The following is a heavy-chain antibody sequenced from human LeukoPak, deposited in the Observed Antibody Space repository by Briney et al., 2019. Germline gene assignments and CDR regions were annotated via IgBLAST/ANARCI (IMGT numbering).Heavy chain of an antibody. D-gene: IGHD2-21*02. CDR1: GGSISTYY. V-gene: IGHV4-59*13. CDR3: AGDCGGDSYLGAFDI. J-gene: IGHJ3*02. CDR2: VYYSGTT. Sequence: PSETLSLTCTVSGGSISTYYWTWIRQPPGKGLEWIGNVYYSGTTNYNPSLKSRLTISVDTSKNQFSLKLNSVTAADTAVYFCAGDCGGDSYLGAFDIWGQGTMVTVSS.